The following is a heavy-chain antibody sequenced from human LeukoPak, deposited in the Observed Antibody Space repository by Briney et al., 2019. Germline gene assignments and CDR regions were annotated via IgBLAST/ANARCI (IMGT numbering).Heavy chain of an antibody. Sequence: GASVKVSCKASRYTFTGYYMHWVRQAPAQGLEWMGWINPNSGGTNYAQKFQGRVTMTRDTSISTAYMELSRLRSDDTAVYYCARARAQQWLVHGWAFDIWGQGTMVTVSS. J-gene: IGHJ3*02. CDR3: ARARAQQWLVHGWAFDI. D-gene: IGHD6-19*01. CDR2: INPNSGGT. CDR1: RYTFTGYY. V-gene: IGHV1-2*02.